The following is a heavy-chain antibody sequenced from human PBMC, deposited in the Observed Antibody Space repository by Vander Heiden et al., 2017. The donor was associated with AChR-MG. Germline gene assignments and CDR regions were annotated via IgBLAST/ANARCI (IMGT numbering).Heavy chain of an antibody. CDR3: ARPVTGTRNAFDI. J-gene: IGHJ3*02. CDR2: INGDESST. V-gene: IGHV3-74*01. D-gene: IGHD1-20*01. CDR1: GFTFSSFW. Sequence: EELLVESGGGLVQPGGSLRLSCAASGFTFSSFWMHWVRQVPGKGRVWVSRINGDESSTNYADSVKGRFTISRDNAEKTLYLQMNSLRAEDTAVYYCARPVTGTRNAFDIWGQGTMVTVSS.